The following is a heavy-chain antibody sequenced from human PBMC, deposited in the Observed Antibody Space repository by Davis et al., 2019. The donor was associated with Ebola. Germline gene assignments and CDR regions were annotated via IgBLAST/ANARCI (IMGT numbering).Heavy chain of an antibody. Sequence: GESLKISCAASGFTFSSYSMNWVRQAPGKGLEWVAFIRYDGSNKYYADSVKGRFTISRDNSKNTLYLQMNSLRAEDTAVYYCAKDYLRDGYNYRPYFDYWGQGTLVTVSS. D-gene: IGHD5-24*01. V-gene: IGHV3-30*02. CDR2: IRYDGSNK. J-gene: IGHJ4*02. CDR3: AKDYLRDGYNYRPYFDY. CDR1: GFTFSSYS.